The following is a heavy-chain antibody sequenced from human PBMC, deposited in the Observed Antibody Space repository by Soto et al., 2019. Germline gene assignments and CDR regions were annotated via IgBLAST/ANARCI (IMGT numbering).Heavy chain of an antibody. D-gene: IGHD1-26*01. CDR3: AKDARRTGLVGQWVD. CDR1: GFMFSGYA. CDR2: VSDSGAST. Sequence: EVQLLESGGALVQPGGSLRLSCVGSGFMFSGYAMHWVRQAPGKGLEWVSTVSDSGASTYYAHSMKGRFTVSRDNSNNMLSLEMDSLRAEDTALYFCAKDARRTGLVGQWVDWGQGTLVTVSS. J-gene: IGHJ4*02. V-gene: IGHV3-23*01.